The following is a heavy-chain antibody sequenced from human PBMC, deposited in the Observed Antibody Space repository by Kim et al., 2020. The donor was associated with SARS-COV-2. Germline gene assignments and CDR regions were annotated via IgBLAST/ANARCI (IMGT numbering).Heavy chain of an antibody. Sequence: GGSLRLSCAASGFTFSSYSMNWVRQAPGKGLEWVSSISSSSSYIYYADSVKGRFTISRDNAKNSLYLQMNSLRAEDTAVYYCARDLTHRYDFWSGQKRADVWGQGTTVTVSS. V-gene: IGHV3-21*01. CDR2: ISSSSSYI. CDR1: GFTFSSYS. CDR3: ARDLTHRYDFWSGQKRADV. D-gene: IGHD3-3*01. J-gene: IGHJ6*02.